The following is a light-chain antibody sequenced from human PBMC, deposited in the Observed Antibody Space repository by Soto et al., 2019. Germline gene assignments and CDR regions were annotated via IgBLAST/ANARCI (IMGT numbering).Light chain of an antibody. CDR1: QGISSW. Sequence: DIHMTQSPSSVAASVGDRVTITDRASQGISSWLAWYQQKPGQAPKLLMYTVSSLQSGVPSRFSGSGSGTDFTLTISSLQAEDFATYYCQQANSLPLTFGGGTKVEIK. V-gene: IGKV1-12*01. CDR2: TVS. CDR3: QQANSLPLT. J-gene: IGKJ4*01.